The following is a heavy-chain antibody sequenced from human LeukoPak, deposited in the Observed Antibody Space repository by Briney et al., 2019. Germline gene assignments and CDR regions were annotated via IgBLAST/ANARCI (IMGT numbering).Heavy chain of an antibody. CDR1: GFTFSSYG. V-gene: IGHV3-30*03. Sequence: PGRSLRLSCAASGFTFSSYGMHWVRQAPGKGLEWVAVISYDGSNKYYADSVKGRFTISRDNSKNTLYLQMNSLRAEDTAIYYCATYDYGADYFDYWGQGTLVAVST. D-gene: IGHD4/OR15-4a*01. CDR2: ISYDGSNK. CDR3: ATYDYGADYFDY. J-gene: IGHJ4*02.